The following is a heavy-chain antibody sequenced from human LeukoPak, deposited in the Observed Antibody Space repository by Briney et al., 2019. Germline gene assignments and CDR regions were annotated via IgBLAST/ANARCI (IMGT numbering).Heavy chain of an antibody. V-gene: IGHV1-18*01. CDR3: ARDLGYCSRTSCYRNWFDP. CDR2: ISAYNGNT. D-gene: IGHD2-2*01. J-gene: IGHJ5*02. Sequence: GASVKVSCKASGYTCTSYGISWVRQAPGQGLEWMGWISAYNGNTNYAQKLQDRVTMTTDTSTSTAYMELRSLRSDDTAVYYCARDLGYCSRTSCYRNWFDPWGQGTLVTVSS. CDR1: GYTCTSYG.